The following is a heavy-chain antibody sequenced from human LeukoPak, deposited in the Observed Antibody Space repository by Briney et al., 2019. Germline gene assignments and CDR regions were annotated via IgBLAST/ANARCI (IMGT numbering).Heavy chain of an antibody. V-gene: IGHV4-30-2*01. J-gene: IGHJ4*02. CDR3: ARGGAQLAFGY. Sequence: SETLSLTCAVSGGSISSGGYSWSWIRQPPGKGLEWIGYIYHSGSTYYNPSLKSRVTISVDRSKNQFPLKLSSVTAADTAVYYCARGGAQLAFGYWGQGTLVTVSS. CDR1: GGSISSGGYS. CDR2: IYHSGST. D-gene: IGHD2-15*01.